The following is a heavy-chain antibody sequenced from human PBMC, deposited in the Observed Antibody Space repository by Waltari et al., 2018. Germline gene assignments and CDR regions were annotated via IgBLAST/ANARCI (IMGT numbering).Heavy chain of an antibody. J-gene: IGHJ4*02. CDR1: GFTFSTYYW. Sequence: EVQLVESGGGLVQPGGSLRLSCAASGFTFSTYYWMHWVRQAPGPGLVVVSSINSDWKTIKFPGTVKCRVTISRDNAKNTVYMQMNSLRAADTAVYYCARVPTYTVSTGGFDYWGQGTLVTVSS. D-gene: IGHD4-17*01. CDR2: INSDWKTI. CDR3: ARVPTYTVSTGGFDY. V-gene: IGHV3-74*03.